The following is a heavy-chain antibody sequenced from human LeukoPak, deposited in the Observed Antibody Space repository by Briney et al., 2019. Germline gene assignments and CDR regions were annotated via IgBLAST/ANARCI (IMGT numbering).Heavy chain of an antibody. CDR3: ARRYCSGGSCYSVSYFDY. CDR2: IYYSGST. CDR1: GGSISSGDYY. D-gene: IGHD2-15*01. V-gene: IGHV4-30-4*01. Sequence: SETLSLTCTVSGGSISSGDYYWSWIRQPPGKGLEWIGYIYYSGSTYYNPSLKSRVTISVDTSKNQFSLKLSSVTAADAAVYYCARRYCSGGSCYSVSYFDYWGQGTLVTVSS. J-gene: IGHJ4*02.